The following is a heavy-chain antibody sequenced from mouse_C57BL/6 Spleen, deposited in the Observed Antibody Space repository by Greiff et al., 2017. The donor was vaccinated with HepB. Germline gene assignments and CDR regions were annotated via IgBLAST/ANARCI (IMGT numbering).Heavy chain of an antibody. V-gene: IGHV1-15*01. J-gene: IGHJ2*01. CDR3: TRVGDCYYGRGCFDY. Sequence: QVQLKESGAELVRPGASVTLSCKASGYTFTDYEMHWVKQTPVHGLEWIGAIDPETGGTAYNQKFKGKAILTADKSSSTAYMELRSLTSEDSAVYYCTRVGDCYYGRGCFDYWGQGTTLTVSS. CDR2: IDPETGGT. CDR1: GYTFTDYE. D-gene: IGHD2-3*01.